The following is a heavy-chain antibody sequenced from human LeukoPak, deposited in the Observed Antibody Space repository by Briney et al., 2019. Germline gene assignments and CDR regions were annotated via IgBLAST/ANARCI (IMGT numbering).Heavy chain of an antibody. CDR2: IETGGAST. Sequence: GGSLRLSCAASAFTFSSYSMSWVRQAPGKGLEWVSAIETGGASTYYADSVKGRFSISRDNSKNTLYLQMNSLRAEDTAVYYCAKDLVTGSLDYWGQGTLVTVSS. CDR3: AKDLVTGSLDY. V-gene: IGHV3-23*01. CDR1: AFTFSSYS. D-gene: IGHD3-10*01. J-gene: IGHJ4*02.